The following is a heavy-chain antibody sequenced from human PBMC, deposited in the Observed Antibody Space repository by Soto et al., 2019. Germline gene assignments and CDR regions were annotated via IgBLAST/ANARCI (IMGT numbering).Heavy chain of an antibody. CDR1: GYSFTSYW. CDR2: IDPSDSYT. J-gene: IGHJ6*02. D-gene: IGHD2-2*01. V-gene: IGHV5-10-1*01. Sequence: GESLKISCKGSGYSFTSYWISWVRQMPGKGLEWMGRIDPSDSYTNYSPSFQGHVTISADKSISTAYLQWSSLKASDTAMYYCARLYCSSTSCNYGMDVWGQGTTVTGSS. CDR3: ARLYCSSTSCNYGMDV.